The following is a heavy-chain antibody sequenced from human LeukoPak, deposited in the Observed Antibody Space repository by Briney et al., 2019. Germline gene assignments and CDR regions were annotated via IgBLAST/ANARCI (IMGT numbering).Heavy chain of an antibody. D-gene: IGHD6-6*01. V-gene: IGHV5-51*01. J-gene: IGHJ6*03. CDR1: GYSFTSYW. CDR2: IYPGDSDT. CDR3: ARHRGLEYSSSGYYYYYMYV. Sequence: GASLKISCKGSGYSFTSYWIGWVRHMPGKGLEWMGIIYPGDSDTRYSPSFQGQVTISADKSISTAYLQWSSLKASDTAMYYCARHRGLEYSSSGYYYYYMYVWGKGTTVTVSS.